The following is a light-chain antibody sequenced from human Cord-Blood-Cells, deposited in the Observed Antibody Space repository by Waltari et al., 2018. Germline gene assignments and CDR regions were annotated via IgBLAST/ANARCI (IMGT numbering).Light chain of an antibody. CDR3: SSYTSSSTFVV. CDR2: DVS. V-gene: IGLV2-14*01. Sequence: QSALTQPASVSGSPGQSITISCTGTSSDVGGYNYVSWYQQHPGKAPNLMIYDVSNRPSGVSNRFSGSKSGNTASLTICGLQAEDEADYYCSSYTSSSTFVVFGGGTKLTVL. CDR1: SSDVGGYNY. J-gene: IGLJ2*01.